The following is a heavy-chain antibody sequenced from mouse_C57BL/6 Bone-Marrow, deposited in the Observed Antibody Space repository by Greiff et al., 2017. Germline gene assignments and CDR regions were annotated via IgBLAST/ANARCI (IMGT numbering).Heavy chain of an antibody. CDR3: ARWEPLGRSFDY. V-gene: IGHV1-55*01. J-gene: IGHJ2*01. CDR1: GYTFTSYW. CDR2: IYPTSGRT. D-gene: IGHD4-1*01. Sequence: QVQLQQPGAELVKPGASVQMSCKASGYTFTSYWITWVKQRPGQGLEWIGDIYPTSGRTNYNEKFKSKAILTVDTSSTTAYMQLSSLTSEDSAVFYCARWEPLGRSFDYWGQGTAPTVSS.